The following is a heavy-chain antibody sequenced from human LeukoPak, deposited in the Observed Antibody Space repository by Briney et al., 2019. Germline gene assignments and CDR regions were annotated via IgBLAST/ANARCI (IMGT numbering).Heavy chain of an antibody. CDR1: GGSISSGSYY. D-gene: IGHD6-6*01. J-gene: IGHJ6*03. CDR2: IYTSGST. CDR3: ARVSYSSSPGDYYYYYMDV. Sequence: NPSETLSLTCTVSGGSISSGSYYWSWIRQPAGKGLEWIGRIYTSGSTNYNPSLKSRVTISVDTSKNQFSLKLSSVTAADTAVYYCARVSYSSSPGDYYYYYMDVWGKGTTVTVSS. V-gene: IGHV4-61*02.